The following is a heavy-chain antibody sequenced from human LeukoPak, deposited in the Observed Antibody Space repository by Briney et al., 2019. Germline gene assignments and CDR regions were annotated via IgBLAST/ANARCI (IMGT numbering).Heavy chain of an antibody. CDR1: GGSFSGYY. D-gene: IGHD1-26*01. Sequence: SETLSLTCAVYGGSFSGYYWSWIRQSPGKGLEWIGEINHSGSTNYNPSLKSRVTISVDTSKNQFSLKLSSVTAADTAVYYCARARLGAPYMDYYFDYWGQGTLVTVSS. CDR2: INHSGST. CDR3: ARARLGAPYMDYYFDY. V-gene: IGHV4-34*01. J-gene: IGHJ4*02.